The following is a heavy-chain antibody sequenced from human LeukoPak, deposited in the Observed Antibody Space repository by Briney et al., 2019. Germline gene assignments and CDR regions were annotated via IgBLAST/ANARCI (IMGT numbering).Heavy chain of an antibody. D-gene: IGHD1-14*01. J-gene: IGHJ4*02. CDR2: INLGGRDK. CDR1: GFTFSGHW. V-gene: IGHV3-7*01. Sequence: PGGSLRLSCAASGFTFSGHWMSWVRQAPGKGLEWVANINLGGRDKYYVDSVKGRFTISRDNANNLLYLQMNSLRGEDTAVYYCTRDRSRAEDDWGQGTLVTVS. CDR3: TRDRSRAEDD.